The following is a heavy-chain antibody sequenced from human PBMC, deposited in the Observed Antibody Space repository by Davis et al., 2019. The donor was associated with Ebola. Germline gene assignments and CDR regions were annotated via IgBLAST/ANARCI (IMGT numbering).Heavy chain of an antibody. CDR2: IKKDGEDQ. J-gene: IGHJ4*02. Sequence: PGGSLRLSCAASGFTFSSYEMNWVRQAPGKGLEWVANIKKDGEDQFYVDSVKGRFTISRDNAKNSLYLQMNSLRPEDTAVYYCARGRSDSQYTYFDSWGQGVLVTVSS. V-gene: IGHV3-7*01. CDR3: ARGRSDSQYTYFDS. CDR1: GFTFSSYE. D-gene: IGHD3-22*01.